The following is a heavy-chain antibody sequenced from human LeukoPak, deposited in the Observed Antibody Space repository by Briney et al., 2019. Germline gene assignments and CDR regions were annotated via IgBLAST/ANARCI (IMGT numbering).Heavy chain of an antibody. CDR2: INPSGGST. Sequence: GASVKVSCKASGNTFTSYYMHWVRQAPGQGLEWMGIINPSGGSTSYAQKFQGRVTMTRDTSTSTVYMELSSLRSEDTAVYYCARNGQDGTLGNWGQGTLVTVSS. CDR1: GNTFTSYY. V-gene: IGHV1-46*01. J-gene: IGHJ4*02. CDR3: ARNGQDGTLGN. D-gene: IGHD1-1*01.